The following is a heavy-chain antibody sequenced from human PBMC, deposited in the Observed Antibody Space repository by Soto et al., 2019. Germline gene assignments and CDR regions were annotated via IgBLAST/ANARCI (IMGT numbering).Heavy chain of an antibody. V-gene: IGHV4-59*01. J-gene: IGHJ4*02. CDR1: GGSLGSYY. CDR3: ARDSFPPYSSSSKGFDY. D-gene: IGHD6-6*01. Sequence: PSETLSLTCTVSGGSLGSYYWNWIRQSPGKGLEWIASLDYSGTTNYNHSLKSRITTSVDPSKKQFSLKMRSVTAADTAVYYCARDSFPPYSSSSKGFDYWGQGSLVTVSS. CDR2: LDYSGTT.